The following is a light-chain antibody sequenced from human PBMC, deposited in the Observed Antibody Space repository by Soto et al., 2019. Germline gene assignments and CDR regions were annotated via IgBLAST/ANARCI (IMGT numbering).Light chain of an antibody. CDR1: SSDVGGYNF. V-gene: IGLV2-14*01. CDR3: SSYTNSSTLVL. Sequence: QSALTQPASVSGSPGQSITISCTGTSSDVGGYNFVSWYQHHPGKAPKRVTYEVRNRPSGVSNRFSASKSGNTASLTIFGLQAEDEADYYCSSYTNSSTLVLFGGGTKLTVL. CDR2: EVR. J-gene: IGLJ2*01.